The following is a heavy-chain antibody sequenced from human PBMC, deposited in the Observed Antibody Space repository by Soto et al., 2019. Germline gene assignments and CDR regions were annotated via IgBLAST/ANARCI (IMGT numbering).Heavy chain of an antibody. CDR2: IHYNGNT. V-gene: IGHV4-59*01. CDR1: GDSISAYS. Sequence: QVQLQVSAPGLVKPSETLSLTCTVSGDSISAYSWSWVRQPPGKGLEWIGNIHYNGNTKYNPSLKSPGSMSVDTSKNQFSLRLISVTAPETAKYFCAREGNLGRWLQPLDFWGQGALVTVSS. CDR3: AREGNLGRWLQPLDF. D-gene: IGHD5-12*01. J-gene: IGHJ4*02.